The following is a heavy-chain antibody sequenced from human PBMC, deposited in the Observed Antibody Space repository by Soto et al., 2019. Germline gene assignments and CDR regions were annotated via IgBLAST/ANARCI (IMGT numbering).Heavy chain of an antibody. Sequence: SGPTLVNPTQTLTLTGAFSGFSLSTSGVGVGWIRQPPGKALEWLARIDWDDDKYYSTSLKTRLTISKDTSKNQVVLTMTNLDPVDTATYYCARTYGSGSYKRDYYYGMDVWGQGTTVTVSS. V-gene: IGHV2-70*11. D-gene: IGHD3-10*01. CDR2: IDWDDDK. CDR3: ARTYGSGSYKRDYYYGMDV. CDR1: GFSLSTSGVG. J-gene: IGHJ6*02.